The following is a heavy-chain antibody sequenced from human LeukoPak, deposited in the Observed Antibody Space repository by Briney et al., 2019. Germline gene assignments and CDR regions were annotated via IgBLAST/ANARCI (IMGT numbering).Heavy chain of an antibody. V-gene: IGHV5-51*01. CDR1: GYSFTSYW. J-gene: IGHJ3*02. CDR3: ARRGLRYFDWLPEWGDFDI. Sequence: GESLKISCKGSGYSFTSYWIGWVRQMPGKGLEWMGIIYPGDSDTRYSPSFQGQVTISADKSISTAYLQWSSLKASDTAMYYCARRGLRYFDWLPEWGDFDIWGQGTMVTVSS. D-gene: IGHD3-9*01. CDR2: IYPGDSDT.